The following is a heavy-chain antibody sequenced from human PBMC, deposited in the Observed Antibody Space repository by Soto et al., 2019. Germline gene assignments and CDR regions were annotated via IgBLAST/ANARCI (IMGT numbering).Heavy chain of an antibody. V-gene: IGHV4-30-2*01. CDR3: ARVPDY. CDR1: GGSISSGGYS. J-gene: IGHJ4*02. D-gene: IGHD2-2*01. CDR2: MYHSGST. Sequence: SETLSLTCAVSGGSISSGGYSWGWIRQPPGKGLEWIGYMYHSGSTYYNPSLKSRVTISIDRSKNQFSLKLSSVTAADTAVYYGARVPDYWGQGILVTVSS.